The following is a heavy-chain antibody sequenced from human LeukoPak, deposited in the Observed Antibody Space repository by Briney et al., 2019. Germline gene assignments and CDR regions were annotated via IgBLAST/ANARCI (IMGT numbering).Heavy chain of an antibody. J-gene: IGHJ6*02. CDR2: IGIAGDT. CDR3: ARAPPYSSASWGYYGMDV. Sequence: GGSLRLSCAASGFTFSGYWMHWVRQTTGKGLEWVSSIGIAGDTYYPGSVKGRFTISRENAKNSLYLQMNSLRAGDTAVYYCARAPPYSSASWGYYGMDVWGQGTTVTVSS. D-gene: IGHD6-6*01. CDR1: GFTFSGYW. V-gene: IGHV3-13*01.